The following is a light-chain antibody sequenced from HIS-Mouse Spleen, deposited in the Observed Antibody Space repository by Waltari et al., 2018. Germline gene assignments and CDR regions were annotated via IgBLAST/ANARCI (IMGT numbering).Light chain of an antibody. V-gene: IGLV3-10*01. CDR3: YSTDSSGNHRRV. J-gene: IGLJ3*02. CDR1: PLPKKY. CDR2: EDS. Sequence: SYELTQPPSVSVSPGQTARITCSGDPLPKKYAYCYQQKSGQAPVLVIYEDSKRPSGIPERFSGSSSGTMATLTISGAQVEDEADYYCYSTDSSGNHRRVFGGGTKLTVL.